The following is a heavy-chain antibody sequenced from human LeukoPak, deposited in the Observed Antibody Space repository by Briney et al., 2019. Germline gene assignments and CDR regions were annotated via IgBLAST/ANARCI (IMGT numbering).Heavy chain of an antibody. CDR2: IYSDSST. CDR1: GFSVSYNY. V-gene: IGHV3-53*01. J-gene: IGHJ6*02. D-gene: IGHD4-17*01. CDR3: ARGATPYDYGDYYYGMDV. Sequence: GGSLRLSCAASGFSVSYNYMSWVRQAPGKGLEWVSVIYSDSSTYYADSVRGRFTISRDNSKNTVFLQMSSLRADDTAIYYCARGATPYDYGDYYYGMDVWGQGTTVTVSS.